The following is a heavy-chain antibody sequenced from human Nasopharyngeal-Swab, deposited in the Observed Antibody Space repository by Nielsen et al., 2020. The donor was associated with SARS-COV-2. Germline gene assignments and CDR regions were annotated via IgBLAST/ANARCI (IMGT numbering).Heavy chain of an antibody. Sequence: VRQAPGKGLEWVSSISSSSSYIYYADSVKGRFTISRDNAKNPLYLQMNSLRAEDTAVYYCARLQWLDTGIDAFDIWGQGTMVTVSS. CDR2: ISSSSSYI. J-gene: IGHJ3*02. CDR3: ARLQWLDTGIDAFDI. D-gene: IGHD6-19*01. V-gene: IGHV3-21*01.